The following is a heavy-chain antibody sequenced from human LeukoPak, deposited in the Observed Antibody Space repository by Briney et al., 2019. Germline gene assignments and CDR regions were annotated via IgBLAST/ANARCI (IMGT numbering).Heavy chain of an antibody. CDR1: GYSFTAYY. J-gene: IGHJ5*02. CDR2: INPDSGDT. Sequence: ASVKVSCTASGYSFTAYYIHWVRQAPGQGLEWMGWINPDSGDTDYAQKFHGRITMTRDTSIGTAYMDLSRLTSDDTALYYCARDIRGVITWFDPWGQGTLVTVSS. V-gene: IGHV1-2*02. D-gene: IGHD3-10*01. CDR3: ARDIRGVITWFDP.